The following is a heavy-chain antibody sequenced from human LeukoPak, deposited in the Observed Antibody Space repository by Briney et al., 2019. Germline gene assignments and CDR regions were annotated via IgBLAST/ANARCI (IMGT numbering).Heavy chain of an antibody. CDR2: IYYSGST. V-gene: IGHV4-39*07. CDR1: GGSISSSSYY. Sequence: PSATLSLTCTVSGGSISSSSYYWGWIRQPPGKGLEWIGSIYYSGSTYYNPSLKSRVTISVDTSKNRFSLKLSSVTAADTAVYYCARDRAYVDYWGQGTLVTVSS. D-gene: IGHD3-10*01. CDR3: ARDRAYVDY. J-gene: IGHJ4*02.